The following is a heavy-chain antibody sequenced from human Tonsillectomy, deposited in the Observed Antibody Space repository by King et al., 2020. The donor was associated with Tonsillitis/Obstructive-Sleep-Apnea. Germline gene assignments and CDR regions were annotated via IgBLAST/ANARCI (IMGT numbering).Heavy chain of an antibody. D-gene: IGHD6-6*01. J-gene: IGHJ4*02. V-gene: IGHV1-46*01. CDR1: GYTFTSYY. CDR3: AREWSVATRPLDY. Sequence: QLVQCGAEVKKPGASVKVSCKASGYTFTSYYIHWVRQAPGQGLEWMGIINPSGGSTSYAEKFQGRVTMTRDTSTSTAYMELGSLRSEETAVDYCAREWSVATRPLDYWGQGTLVTVSS. CDR2: INPSGGST.